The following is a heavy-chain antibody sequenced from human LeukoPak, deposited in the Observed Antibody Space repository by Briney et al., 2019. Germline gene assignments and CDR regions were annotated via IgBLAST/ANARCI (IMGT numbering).Heavy chain of an antibody. D-gene: IGHD2-2*03. J-gene: IGHJ5*01. CDR1: GFMFHDYV. Sequence: PGGSLRLSCVGSGFMFHDYVMHWVRQPPGKGLEWVSGVSWNSDHIGYADSVKGRFTISRDNDRNTLHLQMNSLRVEDTAFYFCTRSPSFTLGDGYLDSWGQGSLVTVSS. CDR2: VSWNSDHI. V-gene: IGHV3-9*01. CDR3: TRSPSFTLGDGYLDS.